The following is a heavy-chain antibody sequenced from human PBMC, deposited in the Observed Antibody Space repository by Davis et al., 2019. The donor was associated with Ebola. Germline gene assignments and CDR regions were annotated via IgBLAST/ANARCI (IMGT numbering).Heavy chain of an antibody. CDR2: MYYSGST. D-gene: IGHD4-17*01. J-gene: IGHJ4*02. CDR1: GGYISGYY. CDR3: ARVASYGDYFDY. Sequence: MPSETLSLTCTVSGGYISGYYWSWIRQPPGKGLEWIGYMYYSGSTYYNPSLKSRVTISGDTSKNQFSLKLSSVTAADTAVYYCARVASYGDYFDYWGLGTLVTVSS. V-gene: IGHV4-59*12.